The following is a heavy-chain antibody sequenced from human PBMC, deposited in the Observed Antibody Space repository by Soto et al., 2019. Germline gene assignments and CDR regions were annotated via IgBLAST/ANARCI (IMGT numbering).Heavy chain of an antibody. V-gene: IGHV3-30-3*01. CDR1: GFTFSSYA. D-gene: IGHD3-10*01. Sequence: QPGGSPRLSCAASGFTFSSYAMHWVRQAPGKGLEWVAVISYDGSNKYYADSVKGRFTISRDNSKNTLYLQMNSLRAEDTAVYYCAREGEVLLWFGEPIPYYFDYWGQGTLVTVSS. CDR3: AREGEVLLWFGEPIPYYFDY. CDR2: ISYDGSNK. J-gene: IGHJ4*02.